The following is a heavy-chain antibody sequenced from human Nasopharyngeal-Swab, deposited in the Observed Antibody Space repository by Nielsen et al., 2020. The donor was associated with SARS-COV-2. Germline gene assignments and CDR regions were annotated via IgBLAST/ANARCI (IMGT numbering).Heavy chain of an antibody. CDR1: GYTFTNYG. D-gene: IGHD1-26*01. CDR2: IRTYNGNT. J-gene: IGHJ3*02. Sequence: ASVKVSCKASGYTFTNYGITWVRQAPGQGLEWMAWIRTYNGNTRYAQKFQGRVTVTTNTSTTTAYMELRSLMSQETAVYYCAKVPIDSGTYYAFDIWGQGIMVTVSS. CDR3: AKVPIDSGTYYAFDI. V-gene: IGHV1-18*01.